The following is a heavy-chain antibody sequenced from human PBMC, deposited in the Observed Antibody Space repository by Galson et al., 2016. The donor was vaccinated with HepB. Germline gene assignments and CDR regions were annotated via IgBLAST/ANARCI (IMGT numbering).Heavy chain of an antibody. V-gene: IGHV4-39*01. D-gene: IGHD3-10*01. CDR1: GGSISSSSYY. CDR3: ARHRRGWFDP. CDR2: IYYSGST. J-gene: IGHJ5*02. Sequence: SETLSLTCTVSGGSISSSSYYWGWIRQPPGKGLEWIGSIYYSGSTYYNPSLKSRVTISVDTSKNQFSLKLSSVTAADTALYYCARHRRGWFDPWGQGTLVTVSS.